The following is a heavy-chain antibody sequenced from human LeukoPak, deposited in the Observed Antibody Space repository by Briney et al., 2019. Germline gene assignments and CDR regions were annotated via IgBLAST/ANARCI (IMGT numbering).Heavy chain of an antibody. CDR3: ARVWTVRGSNHKDCSGGSCYCDY. J-gene: IGHJ4*02. CDR1: GYTFTGYY. Sequence: ASVKVSCKASGYTFTGYYMHWVRQAPGQGLEWMGWINPNSGGTNYAQKFQGRVTMTRDTSISTAYMELSRLRSDDTAVYYCARVWTVRGSNHKDCSGGSCYCDYWGQGTLVTVSS. V-gene: IGHV1-2*02. CDR2: INPNSGGT. D-gene: IGHD2-15*01.